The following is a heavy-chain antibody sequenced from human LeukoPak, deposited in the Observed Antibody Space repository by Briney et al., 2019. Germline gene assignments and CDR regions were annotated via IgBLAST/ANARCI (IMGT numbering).Heavy chain of an antibody. J-gene: IGHJ6*02. CDR3: ARHYGSGSYYRYGMDV. CDR1: GDSISSYY. CDR2: IYYSGST. D-gene: IGHD3-10*01. Sequence: SETLSLTCTVSGDSISSYYWSWIRQPPGKGLEWIAYIYYSGSTNYNPSLKSRVTITVDMSKNQVFLKLRSVTAADTAVYYCARHYGSGSYYRYGMDVWGQGTTVTVSS. V-gene: IGHV4-59*08.